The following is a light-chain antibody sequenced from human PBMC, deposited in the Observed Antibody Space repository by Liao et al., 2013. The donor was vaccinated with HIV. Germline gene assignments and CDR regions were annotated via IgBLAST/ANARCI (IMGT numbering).Light chain of an antibody. Sequence: SYELTQPPSVSVSPGQTARITCSGDALPKQYAYWYQQKPGQAPVPVIYYDTVRPSGIPDRFSGSNSGDTATLTINRVEAGDEADYYCQVWDSSTDHRVFGAGTKVTVL. CDR2: YDT. CDR1: ALPKQY. CDR3: QVWDSSTDHRV. V-gene: IGLV3-21*02. J-gene: IGLJ1*01.